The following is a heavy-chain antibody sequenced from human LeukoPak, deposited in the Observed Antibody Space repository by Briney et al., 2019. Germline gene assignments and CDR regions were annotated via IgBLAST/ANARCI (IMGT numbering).Heavy chain of an antibody. J-gene: IGHJ4*02. CDR1: GFTFSSYS. CDR2: ISSSSSYI. CDR3: ARGRYNWKLGGLDY. Sequence: GGSLRLSCAASGFTFSSYSMNWVRQAPGKGLEWVSSISSSSSYIYYADSVKGRFTVSRDNAKNSLYLQMNSLRAEDTAVYYCARGRYNWKLGGLDYWGQGTLVTVSS. D-gene: IGHD1-20*01. V-gene: IGHV3-21*01.